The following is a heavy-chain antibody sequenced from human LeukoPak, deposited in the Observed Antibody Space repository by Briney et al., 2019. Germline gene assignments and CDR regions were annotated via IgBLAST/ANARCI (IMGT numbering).Heavy chain of an antibody. CDR2: VSSTGGDK. CDR1: GVTFEDYY. D-gene: IGHD3-9*01. CDR3: GKDILPGARLFDWALDY. J-gene: IGHJ4*02. V-gene: IGHV3-11*01. Sequence: GGSLRLSCTGSGVTFEDYYLSWIRQAPGKGREGISYVSSTGGDKFYADPVKGRFTISRDNGKNSLYLQMNSLRPEDTALYYCGKDILPGARLFDWALDYWGQGTLVTVSS.